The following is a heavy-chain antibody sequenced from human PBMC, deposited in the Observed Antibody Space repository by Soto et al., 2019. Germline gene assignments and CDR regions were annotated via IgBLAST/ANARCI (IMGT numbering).Heavy chain of an antibody. V-gene: IGHV1-18*01. CDR1: GYTFTSYG. CDR2: ISAYNGNT. CDR3: ARLVRSTIFGVVRNWFDP. Sequence: GASVKVSCKASGYTFTSYGISWVRQAPGQGLEWMGWISAYNGNTNYAQKLQGRVTMTTDTSTSTAYMELRSLRSDDTAVYYCARLVRSTIFGVVRNWFDPWGQGTLVTVSS. D-gene: IGHD3-3*01. J-gene: IGHJ5*02.